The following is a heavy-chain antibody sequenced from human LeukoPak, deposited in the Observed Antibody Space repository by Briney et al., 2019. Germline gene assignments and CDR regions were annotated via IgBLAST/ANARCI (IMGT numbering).Heavy chain of an antibody. CDR2: INHSGST. Sequence: KPSETLSLTCAVYGGSFSGYYWSWIRQPPGKGLEWIGEINHSGSTNYNPSLKSRVTISVDTSKNQFSLKLSSVTAADTAVYYCARDKHIPGPYCSSTSCYTLPKNGMDVWGQGTTVTVSS. J-gene: IGHJ6*02. V-gene: IGHV4-34*01. D-gene: IGHD2-2*02. CDR1: GGSFSGYY. CDR3: ARDKHIPGPYCSSTSCYTLPKNGMDV.